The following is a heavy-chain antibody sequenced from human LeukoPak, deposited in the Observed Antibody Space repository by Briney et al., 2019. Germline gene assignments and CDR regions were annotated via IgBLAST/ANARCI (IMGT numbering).Heavy chain of an antibody. CDR2: LYHSGST. CDR3: ARFLTDREVYSSSWYVGY. J-gene: IGHJ4*02. Sequence: GSLRLSCAASGFTFSSYAMSWVRQPPGKGLEWIGSLYHSGSTYYNPSLKSRVTISVDTSKNHFSLNLSSVTAADTAVYYCARFLTDREVYSSSWYVGYWGQGTLVTVSS. V-gene: IGHV4-38-2*01. CDR1: GFTFSSYA. D-gene: IGHD6-13*01.